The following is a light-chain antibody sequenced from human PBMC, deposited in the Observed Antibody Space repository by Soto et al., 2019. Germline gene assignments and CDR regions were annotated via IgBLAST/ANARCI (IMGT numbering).Light chain of an antibody. Sequence: SYELTQAPSVSVAPGETARITCAGNNIVTKSVHWYQQRPGQAPVLVIHYDSDRPSGIPERFSGSNSGNTAALTISRVEAGDEADYYCQVWDTTSDRPLFGGGTQLTVL. V-gene: IGLV3-21*04. CDR1: NIVTKS. CDR3: QVWDTTSDRPL. J-gene: IGLJ7*01. CDR2: YDS.